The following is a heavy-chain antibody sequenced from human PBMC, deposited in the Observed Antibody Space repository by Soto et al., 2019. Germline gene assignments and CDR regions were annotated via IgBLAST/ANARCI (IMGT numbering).Heavy chain of an antibody. CDR3: AREGIVVVPAAIVMVYGMDV. Sequence: QVQLVQSGAEVKKPGSSVKVSCKASGGTFSSYAISWVRQAPGQGLEWMGGIIPIFGTANYAQKFQGRVTITADEYTSTAYMELSSLRSEYTAVYYCAREGIVVVPAAIVMVYGMDVWGQGTTVTVSS. V-gene: IGHV1-69*01. CDR2: IIPIFGTA. CDR1: GGTFSSYA. J-gene: IGHJ6*02. D-gene: IGHD2-2*02.